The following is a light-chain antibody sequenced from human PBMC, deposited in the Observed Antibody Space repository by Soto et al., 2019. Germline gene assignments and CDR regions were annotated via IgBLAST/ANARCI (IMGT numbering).Light chain of an antibody. Sequence: QSVLTQPPSVSGAPGQRVTISCTGSSSNIGAGYDVHWYQQLPGPAPKLLIQGNSNRPSGVPDRFSGSKSGTSASLAITGLQAEDEADYYCQSYDSSLSGVVFGGGTKLTVL. CDR1: SSNIGAGYD. V-gene: IGLV1-40*01. CDR3: QSYDSSLSGVV. J-gene: IGLJ2*01. CDR2: GNS.